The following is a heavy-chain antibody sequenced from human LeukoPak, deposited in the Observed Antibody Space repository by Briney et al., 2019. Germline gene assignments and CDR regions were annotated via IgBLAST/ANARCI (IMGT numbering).Heavy chain of an antibody. J-gene: IGHJ4*02. V-gene: IGHV3-7*01. CDR3: ARVMYSSGWSFDY. CDR2: IKQDGSEK. Sequence: PGGSLRLSCAASGFTFSSYGMHWVRQAPGKGLEWVANIKQDGSEKYYVDSVKGRFTISRDNAKNSLYLQMNSLRAEDTAVYYCARVMYSSGWSFDYWGQGTLVTVSS. D-gene: IGHD6-19*01. CDR1: GFTFSSYG.